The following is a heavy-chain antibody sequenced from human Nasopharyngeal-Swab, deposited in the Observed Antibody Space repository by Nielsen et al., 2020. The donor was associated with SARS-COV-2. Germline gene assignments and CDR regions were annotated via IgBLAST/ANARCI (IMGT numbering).Heavy chain of an antibody. CDR1: GGSISSGGYY. V-gene: IGHV3-21*06. CDR3: AREGTVTQHEAFDL. CDR2: ISTDSKYI. Sequence: ETLSLTCTVSGGSISSGGYYWSWLSQHPGKGLEWVSSISTDSKYIYYDDSVRGRFTISRDNGQNSLYLQMNSLRVEDTAVYYCAREGTVTQHEAFDLWGQGTLVTVS. D-gene: IGHD4-11*01. J-gene: IGHJ3*01.